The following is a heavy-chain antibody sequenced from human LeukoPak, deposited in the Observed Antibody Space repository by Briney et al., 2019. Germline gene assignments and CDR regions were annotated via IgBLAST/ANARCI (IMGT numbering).Heavy chain of an antibody. CDR1: GGSFSDHS. J-gene: IGHJ4*02. D-gene: IGHD2-2*01. CDR2: INHSGST. Sequence: PSETLSLTCAVYGGSFSDHSWNWIRQSPGKGLEWIGEINHSGSTICNPSLKGRVTISADTSRNQFSLRLTSVSAADTGIYYCATGVTKPDPDVVVPAVLRVAQAFDSWGQGSLVTVSS. CDR3: ATGVTKPDPDVVVPAVLRVAQAFDS. V-gene: IGHV4-34*01.